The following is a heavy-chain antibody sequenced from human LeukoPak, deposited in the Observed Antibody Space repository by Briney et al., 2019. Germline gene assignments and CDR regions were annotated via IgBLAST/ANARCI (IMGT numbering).Heavy chain of an antibody. CDR2: ISGSGGST. D-gene: IGHD4-23*01. Sequence: GGSLRLSCAASGFTFSSYGMSWVRQAPGKGLEWVSAISGSGGSTYYADSVKGRFTISRDNSKNTLYLQMNSLRAEDTAVYYCARDDYGGNSGFDYWGQGTLVTVSS. V-gene: IGHV3-23*01. J-gene: IGHJ4*02. CDR3: ARDDYGGNSGFDY. CDR1: GFTFSSYG.